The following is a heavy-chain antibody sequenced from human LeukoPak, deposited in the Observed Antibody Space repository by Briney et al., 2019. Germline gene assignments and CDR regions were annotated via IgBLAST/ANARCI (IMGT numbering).Heavy chain of an antibody. Sequence: SETLSLTCIVSGYSISSGYYWGWIRQPPGKGLEWIGNIHHSGSAYYNPSLKSRVTISIDTAKNQFSLKLYSVTAADTAVYYCARDSSGIAAPGTDWGQGTLVTVS. V-gene: IGHV4-38-2*02. CDR1: GYSISSGYY. CDR2: IHHSGSA. J-gene: IGHJ4*02. D-gene: IGHD6-13*01. CDR3: ARDSSGIAAPGTD.